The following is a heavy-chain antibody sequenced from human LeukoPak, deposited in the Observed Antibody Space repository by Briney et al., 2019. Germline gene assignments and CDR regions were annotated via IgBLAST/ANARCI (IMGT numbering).Heavy chain of an antibody. V-gene: IGHV3-23*01. D-gene: IGHD3-10*01. CDR2: ISGSGGRT. CDR3: AKGGGGGAITMVRGVKGDYYYMDV. J-gene: IGHJ6*03. Sequence: PGGSLRLSCGASGFTFSTYGMSWVRQAPGKGLEWVSGISGSGGRTYYADSVKGRFTISRDNSKNTLYLQMNSLRAEDTAVYNWAKGGGGGAITMVRGVKGDYYYMDVWGKGTTVTISS. CDR1: GFTFSTYG.